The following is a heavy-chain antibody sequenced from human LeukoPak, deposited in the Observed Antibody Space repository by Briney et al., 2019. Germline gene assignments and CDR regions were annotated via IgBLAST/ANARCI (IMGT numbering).Heavy chain of an antibody. J-gene: IGHJ6*04. Sequence: GGSLRLSCAASGFTFSSYAMSWVRQAPGKGLEWVSAISGSGGSTYYADSVKGRFTISRDNSKNTLYLQMNSLRAEDTAVYYCARLKDLIASDFWSGSLDVWGKGTTVTVSS. CDR3: ARLKDLIASDFWSGSLDV. CDR2: ISGSGGST. D-gene: IGHD3-3*01. V-gene: IGHV3-23*01. CDR1: GFTFSSYA.